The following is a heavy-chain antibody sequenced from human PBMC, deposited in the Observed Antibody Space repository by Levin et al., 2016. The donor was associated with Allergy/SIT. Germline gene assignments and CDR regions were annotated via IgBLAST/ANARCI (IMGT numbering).Heavy chain of an antibody. J-gene: IGHJ5*02. CDR2: IYYSAST. Sequence: SETLSLTCTVSGGSTSSSSYYWGWIRQPPGKGLEWIGSIYYSASTYYNPSLKSRVTISVDTSKNQFSLKLSSVTAADTAVYYCARQRLGYSSSNNWFDPWGQGTLVTVSS. V-gene: IGHV4-39*01. CDR3: ARQRLGYSSSNNWFDP. CDR1: GGSTSSSSYY. D-gene: IGHD6-6*01.